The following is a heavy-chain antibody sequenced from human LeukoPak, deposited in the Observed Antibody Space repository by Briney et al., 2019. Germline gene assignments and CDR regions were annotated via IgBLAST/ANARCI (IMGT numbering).Heavy chain of an antibody. CDR3: ARGRRASSTSSQRCRYFDY. J-gene: IGHJ4*02. CDR1: GGSFSGYY. CDR2: INHSRST. V-gene: IGHV4-34*01. D-gene: IGHD2-2*01. Sequence: PSETLSLTCAVYGGSFSGYYWSWIRQPPGKGLEWIGEINHSRSTNYNPSLKSRVTISVDTSKNQFSLKLSSVTAADTAVYYCARGRRASSTSSQRCRYFDYWGQGTLVTVSS.